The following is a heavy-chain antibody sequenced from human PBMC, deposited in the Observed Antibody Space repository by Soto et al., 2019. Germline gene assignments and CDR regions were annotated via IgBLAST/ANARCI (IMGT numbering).Heavy chain of an antibody. CDR1: GGSISSYY. CDR3: AGDRYSSSRNWFDP. CDR2: IYYSGST. Sequence: SETLSLTCTVSGGSISSYYWSWIRQPPGKGLEWIGYIYYSGSTNYNPSLKSRVTISVDTSKNQFSLKLSSVTAADTAVYYCAGDRYSSSRNWFDPWGQGTLVTVSS. D-gene: IGHD6-13*01. V-gene: IGHV4-59*01. J-gene: IGHJ5*02.